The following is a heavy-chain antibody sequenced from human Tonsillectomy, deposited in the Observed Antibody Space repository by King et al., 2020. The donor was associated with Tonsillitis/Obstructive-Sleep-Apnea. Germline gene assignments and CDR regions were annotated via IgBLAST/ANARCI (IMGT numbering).Heavy chain of an antibody. CDR2: ISYDGSNK. V-gene: IGHV3-30*04. CDR1: GFTFSSYA. CDR3: ARDAPHTISSWYYFDY. J-gene: IGHJ4*02. D-gene: IGHD6-13*01. Sequence: VQLVESGGGVVQPGRSLRLSCAASGFTFSSYAMHWVRQAPGKGLEWVAVISYDGSNKYYADSVKGRFTISRDNSKNTLYLQMNSLRAEDTAVYYCARDAPHTISSWYYFDYWGQGTLVTVSS.